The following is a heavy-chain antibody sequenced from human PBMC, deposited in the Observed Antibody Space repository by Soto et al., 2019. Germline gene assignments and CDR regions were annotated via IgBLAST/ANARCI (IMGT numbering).Heavy chain of an antibody. D-gene: IGHD3-10*01. CDR3: ARRGDGSGSLDY. V-gene: IGHV4-4*03. CDR1: GDSISSSIW. J-gene: IGHJ4*02. Sequence: QVQLQESGPGLVKPPGTLSLTCAVSGDSISSSIWWSWVRLPPGKGLEWIGEIYHSGTTNYNPSLNSRVTVSVDKSKAQFSLKMSSLTAADTAVYYCARRGDGSGSLDYWGQGTLVTVCS. CDR2: IYHSGTT.